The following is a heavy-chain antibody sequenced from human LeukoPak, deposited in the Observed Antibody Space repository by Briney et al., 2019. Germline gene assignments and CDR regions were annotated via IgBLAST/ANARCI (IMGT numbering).Heavy chain of an antibody. CDR1: GFTVSSNY. D-gene: IGHD6-19*01. J-gene: IGHJ4*02. CDR3: ARDRGRYSSGYFFDY. CDR2: IYSGGSI. Sequence: GGSLRLSCAASGFTVSSNYMSWVRQAPGKGLEWVSVIYSGGSIYYADSVKGRFTISRDNSKNTLYLQMNSLRAEDTAVYYCARDRGRYSSGYFFDYWGQGTLVTVSS. V-gene: IGHV3-66*01.